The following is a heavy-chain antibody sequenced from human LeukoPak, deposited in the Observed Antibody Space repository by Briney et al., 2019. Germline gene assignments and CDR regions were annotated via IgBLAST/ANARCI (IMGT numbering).Heavy chain of an antibody. CDR2: ISWNSGSI. Sequence: GGSLRLSCAASGFTFDDYAMHWVRQAPGKGLEWVSGISWNSGSIGYADSVKGRFTISRDNSKNTLYLQMNSLRAEDTAVYYCAKNLNYYYMDVWGKGNTVTVSS. CDR1: GFTFDDYA. J-gene: IGHJ6*03. V-gene: IGHV3-9*01. CDR3: AKNLNYYYMDV.